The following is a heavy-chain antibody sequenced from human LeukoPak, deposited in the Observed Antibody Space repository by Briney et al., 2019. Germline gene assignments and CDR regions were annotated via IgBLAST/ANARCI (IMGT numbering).Heavy chain of an antibody. CDR3: AKDGKTRNWNYYQAKPVY. J-gene: IGHJ4*02. CDR1: VLTFSSSA. CDR2: IRGSGGST. D-gene: IGHD1-7*01. V-gene: IGHV3-23*01. Sequence: GGSLRLTCAASVLTFSSSAMYWVRQAPVKGLEWVPGIRGSGGSTHYADSVKGRFTISRDNSKNTLFLQMNSLRAEDTAVYYCAKDGKTRNWNYYQAKPVYWGQGTLVTVSS.